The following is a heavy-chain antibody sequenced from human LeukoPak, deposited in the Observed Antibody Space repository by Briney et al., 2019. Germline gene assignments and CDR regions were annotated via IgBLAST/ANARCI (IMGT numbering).Heavy chain of an antibody. J-gene: IGHJ4*02. Sequence: PSETLSLTCTVSGGSISSYYWSWIRQPPGKGLEWIGYIYYSGSTNYNPSLKSRVTISVDTSKNQFSLKLSSVTAADTAVYYCARLIHRELALDYWGQGTLVTVSS. CDR1: GGSISSYY. CDR3: ARLIHRELALDY. V-gene: IGHV4-59*08. D-gene: IGHD1-1*01. CDR2: IYYSGST.